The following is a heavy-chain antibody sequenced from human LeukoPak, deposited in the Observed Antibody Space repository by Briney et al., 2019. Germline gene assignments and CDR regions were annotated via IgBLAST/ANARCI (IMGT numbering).Heavy chain of an antibody. Sequence: ASVKVSCKASGYTITNNYMHWVRQAPGQGLEWMGIINPSGGSTSYAQKFQGRVTMTRDMSTSTVYMELSSLRSEDTAVYYCASAHYCGGDCYSDYWGQGTLVTVSS. J-gene: IGHJ4*02. CDR1: GYTITNNY. V-gene: IGHV1-46*01. D-gene: IGHD2-21*02. CDR3: ASAHYCGGDCYSDY. CDR2: INPSGGST.